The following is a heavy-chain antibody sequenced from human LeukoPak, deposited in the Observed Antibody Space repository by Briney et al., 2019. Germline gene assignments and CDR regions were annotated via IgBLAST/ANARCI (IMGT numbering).Heavy chain of an antibody. CDR1: GGTFSIYA. CDR3: ARGLVGATGYYGMDV. J-gene: IGHJ6*02. Sequence: ASVTVSCTASGGTFSIYAISWVRQAPGQGLEWMGGIIPIFGTANYAQKFQGRVTITADESTSTAYMELSSLRSEDTAVYYCARGLVGATGYYGMDVWGQGTTVTVSS. CDR2: IIPIFGTA. V-gene: IGHV1-69*01. D-gene: IGHD1-26*01.